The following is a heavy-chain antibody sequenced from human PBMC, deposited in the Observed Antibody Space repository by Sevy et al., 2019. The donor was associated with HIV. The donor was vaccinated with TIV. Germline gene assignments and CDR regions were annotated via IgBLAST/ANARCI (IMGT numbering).Heavy chain of an antibody. CDR2: ISGSGGST. J-gene: IGHJ4*02. CDR3: AKGSNSWYSSSLYYFDY. Sequence: GGSLRLSCAASGFTFSSYAMSWVRQAPGKGLEWVSAISGSGGSTYYADSVKGRFTISRDNSKNTLYLQMNSLRAEDTAVYYCAKGSNSWYSSSLYYFDYWGQGTLVTVSS. D-gene: IGHD6-13*01. V-gene: IGHV3-23*01. CDR1: GFTFSSYA.